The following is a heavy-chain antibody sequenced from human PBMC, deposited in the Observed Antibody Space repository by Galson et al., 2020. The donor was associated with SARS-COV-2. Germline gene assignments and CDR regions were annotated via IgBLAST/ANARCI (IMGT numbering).Heavy chain of an antibody. CDR3: ARDQAVGYYDSSGYYGY. CDR1: GFTFSSYG. D-gene: IGHD3-22*01. Sequence: GESLKISCAASGFTFSSYGMHWVRQAPGKGLEWVAVIWYDGSNKYYADSVKGRFTISRDNSKNTLYLQMNSLRAEDTAVYYCARDQAVGYYDSSGYYGYWGQGTLVTVSS. J-gene: IGHJ4*02. CDR2: IWYDGSNK. V-gene: IGHV3-33*01.